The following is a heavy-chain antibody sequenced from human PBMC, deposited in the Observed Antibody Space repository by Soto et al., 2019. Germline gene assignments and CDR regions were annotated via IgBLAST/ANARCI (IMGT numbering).Heavy chain of an antibody. CDR1: GLRFSSYA. Sequence: SMRLSCAACGLRFSSYAISWARQETGKGLEWVSAISGSGGSTYYADSVKGRFTISRDNSKNTLYLQMNSLRAEDTAVYYCAKAEDLGFLEWLLYGMDVWGQGTTVTVSS. V-gene: IGHV3-23*01. CDR2: ISGSGGST. J-gene: IGHJ6*02. D-gene: IGHD3-3*01. CDR3: AKAEDLGFLEWLLYGMDV.